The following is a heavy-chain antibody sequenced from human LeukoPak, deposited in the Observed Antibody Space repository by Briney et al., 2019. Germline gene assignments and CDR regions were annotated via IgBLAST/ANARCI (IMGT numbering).Heavy chain of an antibody. CDR1: GGSISSYY. CDR2: IYYSGST. V-gene: IGHV4-59*01. D-gene: IGHD3-22*01. Sequence: PSETLSLTCTVSGGSISSYYWSWIRQPPGKGLEWIGYIYYSGSTNYNPSLKSRVTISVDTSKNQFSLKLSSVTAADTAAYYCARARIHYYDSSGYNDYWGQGTLVTVSS. CDR3: ARARIHYYDSSGYNDY. J-gene: IGHJ4*02.